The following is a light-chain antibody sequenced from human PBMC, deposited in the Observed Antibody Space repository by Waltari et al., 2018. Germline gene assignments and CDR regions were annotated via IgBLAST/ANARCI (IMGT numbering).Light chain of an antibody. J-gene: IGLJ2*01. CDR2: AVN. CDR3: CSYGGASIRI. V-gene: IGLV2-23*02. Sequence: QSALTQPASVSGSPGKSITISCTGTTSDVGSYILVSWYHTHPGEVPKLIIYAVNKLPAGVSNRFSGSKSGNTASLTISGLQPEDEADYYCCSYGGASIRIFGGGTKVTVL. CDR1: TSDVGSYIL.